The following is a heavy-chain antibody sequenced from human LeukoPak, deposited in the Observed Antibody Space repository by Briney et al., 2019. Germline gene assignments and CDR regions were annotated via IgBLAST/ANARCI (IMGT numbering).Heavy chain of an antibody. CDR2: FDPEDGET. V-gene: IGHV1-24*01. CDR1: GYTLTELS. J-gene: IGHJ4*02. D-gene: IGHD2-15*01. CDR3: ARAGHCSGGSCYPGRFDY. Sequence: ASVKVSCKVSGYTLTELSMHWVRQAPGKGLEWMGGFDPEDGETIYAQKLQGRVTMTTDTSTSTAYMELRSLRSDDTAVYYCARAGHCSGGSCYPGRFDYWGQGTLVTVSS.